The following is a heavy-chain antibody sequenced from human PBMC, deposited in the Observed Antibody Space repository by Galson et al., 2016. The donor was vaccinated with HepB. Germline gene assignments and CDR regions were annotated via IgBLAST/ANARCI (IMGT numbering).Heavy chain of an antibody. CDR2: ISYDGSIE. Sequence: SLRLSCAASGFTFSSYPMHWVRQAPGKGLEWVAVISYDGSIEYYADSVKGRFSISRDNSKNTLYLQMNSLRADDTAVYYCARDPEKGGLWFFDLWGRGTLVTVSS. J-gene: IGHJ2*01. D-gene: IGHD3/OR15-3a*01. CDR3: ARDPEKGGLWFFDL. CDR1: GFTFSSYP. V-gene: IGHV3-30*04.